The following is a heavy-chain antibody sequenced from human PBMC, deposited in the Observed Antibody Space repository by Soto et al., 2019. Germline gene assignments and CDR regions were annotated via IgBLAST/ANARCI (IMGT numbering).Heavy chain of an antibody. V-gene: IGHV1-69*12. CDR1: GGTFRNYA. Sequence: QVQLVQSGAEVKKSGSSVKVSCKAYGGTFRNYAISWVRQAPGQGLEWMGVIIPIFGTANYAQKFQGRVTMTADESTSTAYMELSSLRSEDTAVYYCAINAREGYSYGHWFDPWGQGTLVTVSS. CDR3: AINAREGYSYGHWFDP. CDR2: IIPIFGTA. J-gene: IGHJ5*02. D-gene: IGHD5-18*01.